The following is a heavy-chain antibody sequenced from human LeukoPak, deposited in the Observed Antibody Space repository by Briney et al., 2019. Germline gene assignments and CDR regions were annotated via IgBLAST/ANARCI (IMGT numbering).Heavy chain of an antibody. D-gene: IGHD2-8*01. Sequence: NPSETLSLTCTVSGGSISSYYWNWIRQSPGKGLEWIGYIYYTGSTNYNPSLRSRVTISVDTSKNQFSLKLSSVNAADTAVYYCARKTNDWFDPWGQGTLVTVSS. V-gene: IGHV4-59*01. CDR3: ARKTNDWFDP. J-gene: IGHJ5*02. CDR1: GGSISSYY. CDR2: IYYTGST.